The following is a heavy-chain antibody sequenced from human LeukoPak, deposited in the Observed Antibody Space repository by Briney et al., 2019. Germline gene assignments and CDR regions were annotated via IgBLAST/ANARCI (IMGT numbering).Heavy chain of an antibody. CDR1: GYTFTSYG. CDR3: ARGVAAAGTFDWFDP. Sequence: ASVKVSCKASGYTFTSYGISWVRQAPGQGLEWMGWISAYNGNTNYAQKLQGRVTMTTDTSTSTAYMELRSLRSDDTAVYYCARGVAAAGTFDWFDPWGQGTLVTVSS. D-gene: IGHD6-13*01. CDR2: ISAYNGNT. J-gene: IGHJ5*02. V-gene: IGHV1-18*01.